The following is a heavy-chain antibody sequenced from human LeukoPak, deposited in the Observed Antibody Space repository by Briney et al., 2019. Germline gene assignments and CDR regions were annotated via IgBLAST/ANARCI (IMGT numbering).Heavy chain of an antibody. CDR1: GGSISSSSYY. Sequence: SETLSLTCTVSGGSISSSSYYWGWIRQPPGKGLEWIGSIYYSGSTYYNPSLKSRVTISADTSKNQFSLKLSSVTAADTAVYYCASSVGGTVRYFDWGNYYYYYSMDVWGQGTTVTVSS. J-gene: IGHJ6*02. D-gene: IGHD3-9*01. CDR2: IYYSGST. V-gene: IGHV4-39*01. CDR3: ASSVGGTVRYFDWGNYYYYYSMDV.